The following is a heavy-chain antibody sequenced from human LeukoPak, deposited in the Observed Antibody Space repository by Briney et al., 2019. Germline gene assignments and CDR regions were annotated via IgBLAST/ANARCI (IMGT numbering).Heavy chain of an antibody. Sequence: GASVKVSCKASGYTFTSYDINWVRQATGQGLEWMGWMNPNSGNTGYAQKFQGRVTITRNTSISTAYMELSSLRSEDTAVYYCARDLTVTTRGYYYYYYMDVWGKGTTVTVSS. D-gene: IGHD4-17*01. J-gene: IGHJ6*03. CDR2: MNPNSGNT. CDR3: ARDLTVTTRGYYYYYYMDV. V-gene: IGHV1-8*03. CDR1: GYTFTSYD.